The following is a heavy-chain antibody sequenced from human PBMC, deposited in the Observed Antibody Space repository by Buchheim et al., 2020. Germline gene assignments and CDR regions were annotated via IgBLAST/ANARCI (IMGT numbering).Heavy chain of an antibody. D-gene: IGHD6-19*01. V-gene: IGHV3-7*01. CDR2: IKQDGSEK. J-gene: IGHJ6*02. Sequence: EVQLEESGGGLVQPGGSLRLSCAASGFTFSSYWMSWVRQAPGKGLEWVANIKQDGSEKYYVDSVKGRFTISRDNAKNSLYLQMNSLRAEDTAVYYCARDFSYSSGWYFWPSQDYGMDVWGQGTT. CDR3: ARDFSYSSGWYFWPSQDYGMDV. CDR1: GFTFSSYW.